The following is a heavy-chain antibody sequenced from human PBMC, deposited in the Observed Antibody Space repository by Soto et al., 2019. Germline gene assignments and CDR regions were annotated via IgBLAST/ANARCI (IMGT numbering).Heavy chain of an antibody. J-gene: IGHJ4*01. D-gene: IGHD1-26*01. V-gene: IGHV6-1*01. CDR3: ARGEQYSGRIFDY. Sequence: SQTLSLPCAITGDNIYSNSACGSWVRQSPSRGLEWLGRTFYRSKWYYEYAVSVRGRITINPDTSKNQYSLQLNSVTPEDTAVYFCARGEQYSGRIFDYWGQGTLVTVSS. CDR2: TFYRSKWYY. CDR1: GDNIYSNSAC.